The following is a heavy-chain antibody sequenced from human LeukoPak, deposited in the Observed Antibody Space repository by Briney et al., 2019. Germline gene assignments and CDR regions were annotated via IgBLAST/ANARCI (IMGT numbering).Heavy chain of an antibody. CDR2: ISNDGSST. CDR3: ARAYDYWSDYAGVDV. CDR1: GFNFNNYW. V-gene: IGHV3-74*01. D-gene: IGHD3-3*01. Sequence: PGGSLRLSCAAPGFNFNNYWMHWVRQAPGKGLVWVARISNDGSSTPYADSVKGRFTISRDNAKNTLYLQMNSLRAEDTAVYCCARAYDYWSDYAGVDVWGQGTLVTVSS. J-gene: IGHJ6*02.